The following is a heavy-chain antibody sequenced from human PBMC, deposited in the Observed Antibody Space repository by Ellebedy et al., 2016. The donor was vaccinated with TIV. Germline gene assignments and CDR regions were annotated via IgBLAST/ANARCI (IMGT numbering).Heavy chain of an antibody. J-gene: IGHJ4*02. Sequence: GGSLRLSXAASGFTFSQFWMTWVRQAPGKGLEWVANINQDGSEKYYVDSLKGRFSISRDNAKISLYLQMDSLRADDTAVYYCARGLEGEGWFGESALDYWGLGSLVTVSA. CDR2: INQDGSEK. D-gene: IGHD3-10*01. CDR1: GFTFSQFW. CDR3: ARGLEGEGWFGESALDY. V-gene: IGHV3-7*04.